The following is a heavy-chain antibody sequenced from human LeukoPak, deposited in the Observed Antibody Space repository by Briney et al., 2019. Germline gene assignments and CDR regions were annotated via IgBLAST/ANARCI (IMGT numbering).Heavy chain of an antibody. J-gene: IGHJ5*02. CDR2: IKQDGSEK. D-gene: IGHD3-10*01. CDR1: GFAFSSYW. Sequence: GGSLRLTCAASGFAFSSYWMSWVRQAPGKGLEWVANIKQDGSEKYYADSVMGRFSISRDNGKNSVYLQMNSLRVEDTAVYYCVRLPRGYYDPSGRFDPWGQGAQVTVSS. V-gene: IGHV3-7*05. CDR3: VRLPRGYYDPSGRFDP.